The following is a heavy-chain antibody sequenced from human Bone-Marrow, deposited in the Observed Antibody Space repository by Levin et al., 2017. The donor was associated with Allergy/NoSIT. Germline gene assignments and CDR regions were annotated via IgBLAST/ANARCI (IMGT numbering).Heavy chain of an antibody. D-gene: IGHD3-3*01. Sequence: SQTLSLPCAVYGGSLRDDYWSWIRQPPGKGLEWIGEINHSGSTNYNPSLKSRVTISLDTSKNQFSLRLTSVTAADTAEYYCARNGYYSIDYWGQGSLVTVSS. J-gene: IGHJ4*02. CDR2: INHSGST. V-gene: IGHV4-34*01. CDR3: ARNGYYSIDY. CDR1: GGSLRDDY.